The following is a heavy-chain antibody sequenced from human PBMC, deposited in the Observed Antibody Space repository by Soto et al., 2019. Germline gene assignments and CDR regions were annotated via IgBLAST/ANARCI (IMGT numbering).Heavy chain of an antibody. J-gene: IGHJ5*02. V-gene: IGHV4-30-4*01. Sequence: SETLSLTCTVSGGSISSGDYYWSWIRQPPGKGLEWIGYIYYSGSTYYNPSLKSRVTISVDTSKNQFSLKLSSVTAADTAVYYCARGNPIFGVVILGWFDPWGQGTLVTVYS. CDR1: GGSISSGDYY. D-gene: IGHD3-3*01. CDR2: IYYSGST. CDR3: ARGNPIFGVVILGWFDP.